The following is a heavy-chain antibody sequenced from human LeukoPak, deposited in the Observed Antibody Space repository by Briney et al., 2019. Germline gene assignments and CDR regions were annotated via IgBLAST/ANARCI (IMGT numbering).Heavy chain of an antibody. J-gene: IGHJ3*02. V-gene: IGHV3-21*01. CDR2: ISSSSSYI. Sequence: PEGSLRLPCAASGFTFSSYSMNWVRQAPGKGLEWVSSISSSSSYIYYADSVKGRFTISRDNAKNSLYLQMNSLRAEDTAVYYCARDGAHAFDIWGQGTMVTVSS. CDR1: GFTFSSYS. D-gene: IGHD3-16*01. CDR3: ARDGAHAFDI.